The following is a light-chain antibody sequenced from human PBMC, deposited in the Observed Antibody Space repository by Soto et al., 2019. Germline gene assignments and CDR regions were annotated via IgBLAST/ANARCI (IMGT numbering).Light chain of an antibody. J-gene: IGLJ2*01. CDR1: SSDVGGYNY. CDR3: SSYTSSSTVI. CDR2: EVN. V-gene: IGLV2-14*01. Sequence: QLVLTQPASVSGSPGQSITISCTGTSSDVGGYNYVSWYQQHPGKSPKLIIYEVNNRPSGFSNRFSGSKSGNTASLTISGLQADDEADYYCSSYTSSSTVIFGGGTKLTVL.